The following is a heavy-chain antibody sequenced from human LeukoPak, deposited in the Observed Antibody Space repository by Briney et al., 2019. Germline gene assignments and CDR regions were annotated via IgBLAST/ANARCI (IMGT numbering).Heavy chain of an antibody. D-gene: IGHD5-12*01. V-gene: IGHV3-23*01. CDR3: AKALGVATIEALDY. CDR2: ISGSGGST. Sequence: GGSLRLSCAASGFTFSSYAMSWVRQAPGKGLEWVSAISGSGGSTYYADSVKGRFTISRDNSKNTLYLQMNSLRAEDTAVYYCAKALGVATIEALDYWGQGTLVTVSS. J-gene: IGHJ4*02. CDR1: GFTFSSYA.